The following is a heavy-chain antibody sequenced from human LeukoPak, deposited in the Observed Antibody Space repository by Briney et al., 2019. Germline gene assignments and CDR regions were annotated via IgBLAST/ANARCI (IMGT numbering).Heavy chain of an antibody. CDR3: ARDWGYSGYDHLLGVAYCGGDCYLVY. J-gene: IGHJ4*02. Sequence: PGGSLRLSCAASGFTFSSYAMHWVRQAPGKGLEWVAVISYGGSNKYYADSVKGRFTISRDNSKNTLYLQMNSLRAEDTAVYYCARDWGYSGYDHLLGVAYCGGDCYLVYWGQGTLVTVSS. CDR2: ISYGGSNK. D-gene: IGHD2-21*02. V-gene: IGHV3-30*04. CDR1: GFTFSSYA.